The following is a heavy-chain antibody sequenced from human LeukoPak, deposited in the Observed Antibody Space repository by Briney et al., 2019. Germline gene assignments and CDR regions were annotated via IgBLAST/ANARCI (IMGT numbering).Heavy chain of an antibody. CDR2: INPNSGGT. Sequence: ASVKVSCKASGYTFTGYYMHWVRQAPGQGLEWMGWINPNSGGTNYAQKLQGRVTMTTDTSTSTAYMELRSLRSDDTAVYYCARDRDIGQWLAHYWGQGTLVTVSS. D-gene: IGHD6-19*01. CDR1: GYTFTGYY. J-gene: IGHJ4*02. CDR3: ARDRDIGQWLAHY. V-gene: IGHV1-2*02.